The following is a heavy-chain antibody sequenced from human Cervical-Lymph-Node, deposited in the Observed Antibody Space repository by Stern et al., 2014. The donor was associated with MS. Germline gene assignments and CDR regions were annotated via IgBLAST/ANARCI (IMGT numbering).Heavy chain of an antibody. J-gene: IGHJ5*02. Sequence: EVQLVESGGGLVQPGGSLRLSCAASGINLSNYWMTWVRQAPGKGLEWVANIKQDGSEKKYADSVKGRFTISRDNTKNSLFLQMNSLRAEDSAVYYCARVGQLWFGDLFSGHNWFDPWGQGTLVTVSS. D-gene: IGHD3-10*01. CDR2: IKQDGSEK. V-gene: IGHV3-7*01. CDR1: GINLSNYW. CDR3: ARVGQLWFGDLFSGHNWFDP.